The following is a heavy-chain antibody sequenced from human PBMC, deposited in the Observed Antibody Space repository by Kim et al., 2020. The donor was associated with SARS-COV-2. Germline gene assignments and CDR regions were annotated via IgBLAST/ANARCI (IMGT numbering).Heavy chain of an antibody. D-gene: IGHD3-9*01. CDR3: AKGSSAGKGDVLTGFYVPYYFDD. CDR1: EFTFSSYV. J-gene: IGHJ4*02. V-gene: IGHV3-23*01. Sequence: GGSLRLSCAASEFTFSSYVMNWVRQAPGQGLEWVSGIGGSGDTTYYADSVKGRFTISRDNSKNTLFLQMNSLRAEDTAVYYCAKGSSAGKGDVLTGFYVPYYFDDWGQGTLVTVSS. CDR2: IGGSGDTT.